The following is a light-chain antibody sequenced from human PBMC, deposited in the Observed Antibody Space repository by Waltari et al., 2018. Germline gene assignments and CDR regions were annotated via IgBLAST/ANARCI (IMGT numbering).Light chain of an antibody. CDR2: DVS. CDR3: SSYTSTRTYV. Sequence: QSALTQPASVSGSPGPSITISCTGTTSDVGAYNYVSWYQQRPGKAPKLMIYDVSNRPSGVSNRFSGSKSANTASLTISGLQAEDEADYYCSSYTSTRTYVFGTGTKVTVL. J-gene: IGLJ1*01. V-gene: IGLV2-14*03. CDR1: TSDVGAYNY.